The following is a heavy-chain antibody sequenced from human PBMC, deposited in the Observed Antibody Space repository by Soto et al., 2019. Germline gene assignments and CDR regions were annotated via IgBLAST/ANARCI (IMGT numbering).Heavy chain of an antibody. J-gene: IGHJ6*02. CDR1: GYSFTNHS. CDR2: IKPYNGNT. V-gene: IGHV1-18*04. D-gene: IGHD1-26*01. Sequence: GASVKVSCKASGYSFTNHSISWVRQAPGQGLEWMGWIKPYNGNTKYVQSLQGRFTMTTDTLTTTAYMELRSLRSDDTAVYYCARRILFSGGYYGMDVWGQGTTVTVSS. CDR3: ARRILFSGGYYGMDV.